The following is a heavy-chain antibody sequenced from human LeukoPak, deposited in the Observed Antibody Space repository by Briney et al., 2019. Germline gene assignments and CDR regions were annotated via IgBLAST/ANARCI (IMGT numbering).Heavy chain of an antibody. CDR3: AKRVAGSGSYYYYMDV. V-gene: IGHV3-23*01. J-gene: IGHJ6*03. CDR1: GFTFSSYG. D-gene: IGHD3-10*01. Sequence: PGGSLRLSCAASGFTFSSYGVSWVRQAPGKGLEWVSAISGSGGSTYYADSVKGRFTISRDNSKNTLYLQMNSLRAEDTAVYYCAKRVAGSGSYYYYMDVWGKGTTVTISS. CDR2: ISGSGGST.